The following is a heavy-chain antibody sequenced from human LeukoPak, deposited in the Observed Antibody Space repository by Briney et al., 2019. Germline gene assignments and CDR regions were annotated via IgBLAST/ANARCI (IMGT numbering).Heavy chain of an antibody. Sequence: GGSLRLSCAASGFTFSRSDMNWVRQAPGKGLEWVSSISGSSSYIYYTDSLKGRFTISRDNAKNSLYLQMNSLRAEDTAVYYCARGSSNVAARNNWFGSWGQGTLVTVSS. D-gene: IGHD6-6*01. CDR1: GFTFSRSD. J-gene: IGHJ5*01. V-gene: IGHV3-21*01. CDR3: ARGSSNVAARNNWFGS. CDR2: ISGSSSYI.